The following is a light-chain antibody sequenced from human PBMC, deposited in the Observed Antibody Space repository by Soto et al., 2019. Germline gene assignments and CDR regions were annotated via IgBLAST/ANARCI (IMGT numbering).Light chain of an antibody. Sequence: EIVLTQSPGTLSLSPGERATLSCRASQSVSSSFLAWYQQKPGQAPRLLIYGASSRATGIPVRFSGSGSGTDFTLTISRLEPEDFAVYYCQQYDNSPLTFGGGTKVEIK. CDR1: QSVSSSF. J-gene: IGKJ4*01. CDR2: GAS. CDR3: QQYDNSPLT. V-gene: IGKV3-20*01.